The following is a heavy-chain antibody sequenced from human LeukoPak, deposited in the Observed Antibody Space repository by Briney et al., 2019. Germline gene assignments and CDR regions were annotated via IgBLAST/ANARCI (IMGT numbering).Heavy chain of an antibody. J-gene: IGHJ4*02. D-gene: IGHD4-17*01. V-gene: IGHV3-23*01. CDR1: GFTFSSYA. CDR3: AKISLHDYGDYADY. Sequence: GGSLRLSCAASGFTFSSYAMSWVRQAPGKGLEWVSAISGSGGSTYYPDSVKGRFTISRDKSKNTLYLQMNSLRAEDTAVYYCAKISLHDYGDYADYWGQGTLVTVSS. CDR2: ISGSGGST.